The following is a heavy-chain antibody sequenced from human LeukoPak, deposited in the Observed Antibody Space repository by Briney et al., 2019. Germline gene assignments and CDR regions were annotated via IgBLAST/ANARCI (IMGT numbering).Heavy chain of an antibody. Sequence: GGSLRLSCAASGFTFRSYNMNWVRLAPGKRPEWVSSISSSSSYIYYADSVKGRFTISRDNAKNSLYLQMNSLRAEDTAVYYCARDGDLTPAVPFDYWGQGTLVTVSS. V-gene: IGHV3-21*01. J-gene: IGHJ4*02. CDR1: GFTFRSYN. D-gene: IGHD6-25*01. CDR2: ISSSSSYI. CDR3: ARDGDLTPAVPFDY.